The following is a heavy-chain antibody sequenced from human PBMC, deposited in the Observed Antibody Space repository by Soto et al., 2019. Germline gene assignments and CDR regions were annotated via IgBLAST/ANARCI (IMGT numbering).Heavy chain of an antibody. J-gene: IGHJ6*02. D-gene: IGHD6-25*01. V-gene: IGHV1-2*02. CDR2: INPNSGGT. Sequence: ASVKVSCKASGYTFTGYYMHWVRQAPGQGLEWMGWINPNSGGTNYAQKFQGRVTMTRDTSISTAYMELSRLRSDDTAMYYCARGSGVGSGYGMDVWGQGTTVTVSS. CDR3: ARGSGVGSGYGMDV. CDR1: GYTFTGYY.